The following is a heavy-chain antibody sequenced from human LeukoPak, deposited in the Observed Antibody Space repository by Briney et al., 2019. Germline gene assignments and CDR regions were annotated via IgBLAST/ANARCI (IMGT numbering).Heavy chain of an antibody. CDR1: GCTFSSYA. Sequence: ASVKVSCKASGCTFSSYAISWVRQAPGQGLEWMGGIIPIFGTANYAQKVQGRVTITTDESTSKAYMELSSMRSEDTAVYYCARAFLDTAMGRYYYYYYMDVWGKGTTVTVTS. V-gene: IGHV1-69*05. D-gene: IGHD5-18*01. CDR3: ARAFLDTAMGRYYYYYYMDV. J-gene: IGHJ6*03. CDR2: IIPIFGTA.